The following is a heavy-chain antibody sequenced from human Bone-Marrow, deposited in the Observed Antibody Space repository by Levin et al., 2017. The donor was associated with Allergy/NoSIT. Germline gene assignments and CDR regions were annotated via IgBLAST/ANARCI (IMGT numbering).Heavy chain of an antibody. CDR3: AKAPRGDQVVYYFEY. V-gene: IGHV3-30*18. D-gene: IGHD6-6*01. Sequence: GGSLSLSCAASGFTFSTYGMHWVRQAPGKGLEWVASVSFDGTKRYHVDSVRGRFTISRDNPKKTLYLQMNRLRPEDTAVYFCAKAPRGDQVVYYFEYWGQGALVTVSS. CDR2: VSFDGTKR. J-gene: IGHJ4*02. CDR1: GFTFSTYG.